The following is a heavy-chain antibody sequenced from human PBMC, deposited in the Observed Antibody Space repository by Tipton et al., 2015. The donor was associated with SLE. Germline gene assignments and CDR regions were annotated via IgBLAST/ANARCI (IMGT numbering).Heavy chain of an antibody. CDR1: GGSISYAEY. J-gene: IGHJ4*02. V-gene: IGHV4-31*03. CDR3: ARDQTSWWYYN. Sequence: TLSLTCTVSGGSISYAEYWSWVRQHPGKGLEWIGYIYYTGITSHNPSLKSRVIISVDTSQNQFSLKLSSVTAADTAVYYCARDQTSWWYYNWGLGTLVTVSS. CDR2: IYYTGIT. D-gene: IGHD2-15*01.